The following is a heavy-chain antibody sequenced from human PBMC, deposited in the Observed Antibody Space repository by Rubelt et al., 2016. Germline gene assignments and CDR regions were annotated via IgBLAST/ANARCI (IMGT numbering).Heavy chain of an antibody. CDR2: IRQDGSDK. CDR1: GFTFRNYW. J-gene: IGHJ5*02. CDR3: VRDNSRSFDCGSSDCTSWWFDP. D-gene: IGHD3-16*01. Sequence: LVQPGGSLRLSCAASGFTFRNYWMSWVRQAPGKGLEWVANIRQDGSDKYYVDSVKGRFTVSRDNAKNSLYLQMNSLRDDDTAVYYCVRDNSRSFDCGSSDCTSWWFDPWGQGTLVTVAS. V-gene: IGHV3-7*03.